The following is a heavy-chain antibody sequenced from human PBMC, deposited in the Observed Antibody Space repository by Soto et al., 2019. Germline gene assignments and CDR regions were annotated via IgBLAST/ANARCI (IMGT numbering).Heavy chain of an antibody. J-gene: IGHJ4*02. V-gene: IGHV1-3*01. CDR3: ARAAYYYESSGYYPGDY. Sequence: GASVKVSCKASGYTFTSYAMNWVRQAPGQRLGWMGWINAGNGNTKYSQKFQGRVTITRDTSASTAYMELSSLRSEDTAVYYCARAAYYYESSGYYPGDYWGQGTLVTVSS. CDR2: INAGNGNT. CDR1: GYTFTSYA. D-gene: IGHD3-22*01.